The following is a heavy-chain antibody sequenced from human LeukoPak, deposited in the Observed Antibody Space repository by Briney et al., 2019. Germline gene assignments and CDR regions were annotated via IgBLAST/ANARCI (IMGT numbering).Heavy chain of an antibody. Sequence: GASVKVSCKASGYTFTSYGISWVRQAPGQGLEWMGWISGYNGNTNYGQKVQGRVTMTTGTSTSTAYMELRSLRSDDTAVYYCARNAENYDFWSGRNWFDPWGQGTLVTVSS. CDR1: GYTFTSYG. J-gene: IGHJ5*02. CDR2: ISGYNGNT. CDR3: ARNAENYDFWSGRNWFDP. D-gene: IGHD3-3*01. V-gene: IGHV1-18*01.